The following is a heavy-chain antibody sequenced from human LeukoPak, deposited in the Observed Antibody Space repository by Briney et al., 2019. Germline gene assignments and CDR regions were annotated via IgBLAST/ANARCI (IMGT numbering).Heavy chain of an antibody. CDR3: ARDLTPHAFDI. Sequence: GGSLRLSCAASGFTFSSYSMNWVRQAPGKGLEWVSYISSSSTIYYADSVKGRFTISRDNAKNSLYLQMNSLRAEDKAVYYCARDLTPHAFDIWGQGTMVTVSS. D-gene: IGHD4/OR15-4a*01. V-gene: IGHV3-48*01. J-gene: IGHJ3*02. CDR2: ISSSSTI. CDR1: GFTFSSYS.